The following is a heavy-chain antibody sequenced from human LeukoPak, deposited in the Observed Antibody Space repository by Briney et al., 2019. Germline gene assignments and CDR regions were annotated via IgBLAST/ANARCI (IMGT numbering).Heavy chain of an antibody. CDR2: ISAYNGNT. CDR3: ARDQGLRILVD. J-gene: IGHJ4*02. D-gene: IGHD6-25*01. Sequence: GASVKVSCKASGYTFTSYGISWVGQAPGQGLEGMGWISAYNGNTNYAQKLQGRVTMTTDRSTSTTYMEPTSLSSDDTAVYYCARDQGLRILVDWGQGTMVTVSS. CDR1: GYTFTSYG. V-gene: IGHV1-18*04.